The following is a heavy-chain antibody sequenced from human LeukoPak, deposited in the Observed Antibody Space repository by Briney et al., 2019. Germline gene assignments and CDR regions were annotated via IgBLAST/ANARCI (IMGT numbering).Heavy chain of an antibody. D-gene: IGHD6-13*01. V-gene: IGHV4-4*07. CDR2: IYTSGGT. CDR3: ARDSSSWPFDY. Sequence: SETLSLTCSVSGTSISRYYWSWIRQPAGKGLEWIGRIYTSGGTNYNPSLNSRVTMSVDTSNNQFSLRLRSVTAADTAVYYCARDSSSWPFDYWGQGTLVTVSS. J-gene: IGHJ4*02. CDR1: GTSISRYY.